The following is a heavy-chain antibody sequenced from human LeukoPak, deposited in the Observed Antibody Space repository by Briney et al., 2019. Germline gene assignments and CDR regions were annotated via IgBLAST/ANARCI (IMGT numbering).Heavy chain of an antibody. J-gene: IGHJ4*02. CDR2: IKQDGSEK. V-gene: IGHV3-7*01. CDR3: ATGVAAMDY. Sequence: PGGALRLSCAPSVFTFSSYWMSLVRQAPGKGLEWVANIKQDGSEKYYVDSVKGRFTISRDNAKNSLYLQMNSLRAEDTAVYYCATGVAAMDYWGQGTLVTVSS. CDR1: VFTFSSYW. D-gene: IGHD2-2*01.